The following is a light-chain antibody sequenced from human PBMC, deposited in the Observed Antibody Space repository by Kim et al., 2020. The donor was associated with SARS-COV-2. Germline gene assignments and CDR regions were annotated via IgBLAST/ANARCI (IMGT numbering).Light chain of an antibody. V-gene: IGLV3-19*01. Sequence: LGQTVRITCQGDSLRSYYASWYQQKPGQAPILVIYGKNNRPSGIPDRFSGSSSGNTASLTITGAQAEDEADYYCNSRDSSGNHLGVFGGGTQLTVL. CDR2: GKN. CDR3: NSRDSSGNHLGV. J-gene: IGLJ3*02. CDR1: SLRSYY.